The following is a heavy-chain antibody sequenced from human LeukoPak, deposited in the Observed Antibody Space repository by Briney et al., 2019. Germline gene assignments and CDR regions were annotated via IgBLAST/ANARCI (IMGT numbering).Heavy chain of an antibody. V-gene: IGHV1-18*01. CDR2: ISAYNGNT. Sequence: GASVKVSCKASGYTFTSYGISWVRQAPGQGLEWMGWISAYNGNTNYAQKLQGRVTMTTDTSTSTAYMELRSLRSDDTAVYYCARERVGQRSEITMVRGALDYYYYGMDVWGQGTTVTVSS. J-gene: IGHJ6*02. D-gene: IGHD3-10*01. CDR3: ARERVGQRSEITMVRGALDYYYYGMDV. CDR1: GYTFTSYG.